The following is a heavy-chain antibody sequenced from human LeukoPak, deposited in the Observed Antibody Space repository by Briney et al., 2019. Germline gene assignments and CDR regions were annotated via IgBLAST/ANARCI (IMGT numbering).Heavy chain of an antibody. CDR1: GGSISSRNW. CDR3: ARDRGYGRVLANRFAFDV. Sequence: SETLSLTCAVSGGSISSRNWWSWVRQPPGKGLGWIGEIYHSGSINYNPSLKSRVTISVDTSKNQFSLHLNSVTPEDTAVYYCARDRGYGRVLANRFAFDVWGQGTMVTVSS. D-gene: IGHD4-17*01. J-gene: IGHJ3*01. CDR2: IYHSGSI. V-gene: IGHV4-4*02.